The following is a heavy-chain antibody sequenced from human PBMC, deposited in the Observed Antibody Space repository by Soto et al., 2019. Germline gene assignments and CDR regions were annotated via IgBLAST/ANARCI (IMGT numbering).Heavy chain of an antibody. Sequence: GEALKVSCKGSGYSFTSYWIGWVRQMPGKGLEWMGIIYPGDSDTRYSPSFQGQVTISADKSISTAYLQWSSLKASDTAMYYCASGIAADGTNYYGMDVWGQGTTVTVSS. J-gene: IGHJ6*02. V-gene: IGHV5-51*01. CDR3: ASGIAADGTNYYGMDV. D-gene: IGHD6-13*01. CDR2: IYPGDSDT. CDR1: GYSFTSYW.